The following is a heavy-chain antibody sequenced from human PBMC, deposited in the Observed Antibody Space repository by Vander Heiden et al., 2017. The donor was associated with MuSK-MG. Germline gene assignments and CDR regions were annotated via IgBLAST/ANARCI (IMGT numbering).Heavy chain of an antibody. CDR3: AKFQYYSANDAFDI. CDR1: GFTFSTYA. V-gene: IGHV3-23*01. D-gene: IGHD3-10*01. Sequence: EVQVLESGGGLVQPGGSPRLPCGAPGFTFSTYAMSRVRPAPWNGLECVSGISGNGGSTDYADSVKGRFTISRDNSKNTLYLQMNSLRAEDTAVYYCAKFQYYSANDAFDIWGQGTMVTVSS. CDR2: ISGNGGST. J-gene: IGHJ3*02.